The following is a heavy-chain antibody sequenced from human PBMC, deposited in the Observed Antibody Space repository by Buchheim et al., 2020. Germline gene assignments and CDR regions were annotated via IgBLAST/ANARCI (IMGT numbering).Heavy chain of an antibody. Sequence: QLVQSGAEVKRPGSSVKVSCRASGGTFSSAVIGWVRHAPGHGLEWMGGIIPFFGPLNYAQQFQGRLSIAADRSTSTVYLELSSLTSDDTAVYFCARGDDLWGRGTL. CDR1: GGTFSSAV. CDR3: ARGDDL. J-gene: IGHJ2*01. V-gene: IGHV1-69*06. D-gene: IGHD3-16*01. CDR2: IIPFFGPL.